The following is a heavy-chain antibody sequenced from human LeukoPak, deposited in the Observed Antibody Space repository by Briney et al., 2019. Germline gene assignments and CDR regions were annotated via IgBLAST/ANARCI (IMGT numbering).Heavy chain of an antibody. V-gene: IGHV3-74*01. CDR3: ARDIELST. D-gene: IGHD3-16*02. Sequence: GGSLRLSCAASGFSFSSNWMYWVRQAAGNGRLWVSRINSVGITTIYVESGTGRFTISRDNPNNTLYLQMHSLRAEDTAVYYCARDIELSTWGPGTMVTVSS. CDR2: INSVGITT. J-gene: IGHJ3*01. CDR1: GFSFSSNW.